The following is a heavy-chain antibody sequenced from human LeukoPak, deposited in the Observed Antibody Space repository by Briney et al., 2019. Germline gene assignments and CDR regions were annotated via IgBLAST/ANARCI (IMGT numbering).Heavy chain of an antibody. J-gene: IGHJ4*02. D-gene: IGHD3/OR15-3a*01. CDR2: INHSGST. CDR1: GGSFSGYY. CDR3: ARMRTFDY. Sequence: SETLSLTCAVYGGSFSGYYWSWIRQPPGKGLEWIGEINHSGSTNYNPSLKSRVTISVDTSKNQFSLKLSSVTAADTAVYYCARMRTFDYWGQGTLVTVSS. V-gene: IGHV4-34*01.